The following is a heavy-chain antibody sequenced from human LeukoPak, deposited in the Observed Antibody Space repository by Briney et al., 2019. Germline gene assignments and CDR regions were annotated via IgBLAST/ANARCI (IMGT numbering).Heavy chain of an antibody. D-gene: IGHD4-17*01. CDR3: ARDGLVTTTQIDY. Sequence: ASVKVSCKASGGTFSSYAISWVRQAPGQGLEWMGVIDLSGESTTYAQKFQGRVTLTSDTSKSTVYMEVSSLRSEDTAVYYCARDGLVTTTQIDYWGQGTLVTVSS. CDR2: IDLSGEST. V-gene: IGHV1-46*01. J-gene: IGHJ4*02. CDR1: GGTFSSYA.